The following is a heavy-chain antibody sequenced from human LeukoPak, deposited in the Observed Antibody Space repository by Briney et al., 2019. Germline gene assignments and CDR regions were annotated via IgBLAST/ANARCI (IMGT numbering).Heavy chain of an antibody. V-gene: IGHV3-48*04. D-gene: IGHD1-14*01. CDR2: IGYSSSTS. J-gene: IGHJ4*02. Sequence: GGSLRLSCEASGFTFSTYSINWVRQAPGKGLEWVSHIGYSSSTSYYADSVKGRFTISRDNAKNSLYLQMNSLRAEDTALYYCAKDISPNLARGKDYWGQGTLVTVSS. CDR1: GFTFSTYS. CDR3: AKDISPNLARGKDY.